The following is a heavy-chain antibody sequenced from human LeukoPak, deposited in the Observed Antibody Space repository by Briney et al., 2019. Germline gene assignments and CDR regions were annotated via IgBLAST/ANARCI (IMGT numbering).Heavy chain of an antibody. CDR3: ARAGYCSSTSCSTVHYYYYRMDV. D-gene: IGHD2-2*01. V-gene: IGHV3-48*02. CDR1: GFTFSSYS. J-gene: IGHJ6*02. Sequence: GGSLRLSCAASGFTFSSYSMNWVRQAPGKGLEWVSYISSSSSTIYYADSVKGRFTISRDNAKNSLYLQMNSLRDEDTAVYYCARAGYCSSTSCSTVHYYYYRMDVWGQGTTVTVSS. CDR2: ISSSSSTI.